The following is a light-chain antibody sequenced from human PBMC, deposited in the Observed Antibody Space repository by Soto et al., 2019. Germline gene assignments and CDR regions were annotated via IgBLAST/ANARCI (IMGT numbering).Light chain of an antibody. CDR1: SYNSESNW. V-gene: IGLV1-47*02. J-gene: IGLJ2*01. CDR2: NNN. Sequence: QSVVTQAPSVSGTPGQRVTISCSGSSYNSESNWIYWYQQLPGTAPKLLIYNNNQRPSGVPDRFSGSKSGTSASLAITGLRSDDEADYYCATWDDDLYTPIIGGGTKLTVL. CDR3: ATWDDDLYTPI.